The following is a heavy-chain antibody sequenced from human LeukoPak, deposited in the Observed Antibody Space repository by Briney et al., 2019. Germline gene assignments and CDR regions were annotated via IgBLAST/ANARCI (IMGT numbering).Heavy chain of an antibody. CDR3: PRQGTYYYDSSGRFDP. D-gene: IGHD3-22*01. J-gene: IGHJ5*02. CDR2: IYPGDSDT. CDR1: GYSFTSYW. V-gene: IGHV5-51*01. Sequence: GESLKISCKGSGYSFTSYWIGWVRQMPGKGLEWLGIIYPGDSDTRYSPSFQGQVTISADKSISTAYLQSSSLKASDTAMYYCPRQGTYYYDSSGRFDPWGQGTLVTVSS.